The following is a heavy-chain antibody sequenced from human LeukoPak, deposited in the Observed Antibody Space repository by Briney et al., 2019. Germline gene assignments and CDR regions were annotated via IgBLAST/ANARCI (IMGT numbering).Heavy chain of an antibody. CDR3: ARGRGIAAAGTYYFDY. CDR2: ISSNGGST. Sequence: GGSLRLSCAASGFTFSNYAMHWVRQAPGKGLEYVSAISSNGGSTYYANSVKGRFTISRDNSKNTLYLQMGSLRPEDMAVYYCARGRGIAAAGTYYFDYWGQGTLVTVSS. D-gene: IGHD6-13*01. CDR1: GFTFSNYA. J-gene: IGHJ4*02. V-gene: IGHV3-64*01.